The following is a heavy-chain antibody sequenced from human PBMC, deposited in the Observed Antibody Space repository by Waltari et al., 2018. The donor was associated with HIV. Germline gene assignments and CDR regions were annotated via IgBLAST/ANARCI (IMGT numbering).Heavy chain of an antibody. CDR3: ARGFFMGSRWSGLGVDP. CDR2: MNPNSGNT. J-gene: IGHJ5*02. D-gene: IGHD6-13*01. Sequence: QEQLVQSGAEVKKPGASVQVPCKASGYTFTRSAINWWRQGTGQGLEWMGWMNPNSGNTGYAQKFKGRVTMTRNTSITTAYMELSSLRSEDTAVYYCARGFFMGSRWSGLGVDPWGQGTMVTVSP. CDR1: GYTFTRSA. V-gene: IGHV1-8*01.